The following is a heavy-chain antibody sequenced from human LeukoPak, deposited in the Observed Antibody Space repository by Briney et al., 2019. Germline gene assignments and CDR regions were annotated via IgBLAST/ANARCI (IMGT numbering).Heavy chain of an antibody. J-gene: IGHJ5*01. CDR2: MCGTAGCT. CDR1: GFTFYMYA. Sequence: GGSLRLSCQASGFTFYMYAMSWVRQAPGKGLEWVASMCGTAGCTFYPDSVKGRFTISRDNFKNVLYLRMNSLTAEDTAIYYCAKDRPNFHENSGHYYRRDGDSWGQGTLVTVSS. CDR3: AKDRPNFHENSGHYYRRDGDS. D-gene: IGHD3-22*01. V-gene: IGHV3-23*01.